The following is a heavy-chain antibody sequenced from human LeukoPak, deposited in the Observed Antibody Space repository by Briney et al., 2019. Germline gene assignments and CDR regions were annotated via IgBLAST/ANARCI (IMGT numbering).Heavy chain of an antibody. Sequence: GASVKVSCKASGYTFTSYDINWVRQATGQGLEWMGWMNPNSGNTGYAQKFQGRVTITRNTSISTAYMELSSLRSEDTAVYYCARGVAVAGTLFYYYMDVWGKGTTVTVSS. J-gene: IGHJ6*03. CDR3: ARGVAVAGTLFYYYMDV. D-gene: IGHD6-19*01. V-gene: IGHV1-8*03. CDR1: GYTFTSYD. CDR2: MNPNSGNT.